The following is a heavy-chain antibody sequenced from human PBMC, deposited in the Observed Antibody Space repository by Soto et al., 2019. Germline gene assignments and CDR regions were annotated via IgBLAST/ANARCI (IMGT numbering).Heavy chain of an antibody. CDR1: GFTFSSYA. Sequence: EVQLLESGGGLVQPGGSLRLSCVASGFTFSSYAMSWVRQAPGKGLEWVSAISGGGGRTFYADSVRGRFTISRDSSKNTLLLQLNSLRPEDTAVYYCAKDPRRYFEWSDAFDIWGQGTMVTVSS. J-gene: IGHJ3*02. V-gene: IGHV3-23*01. D-gene: IGHD3-9*01. CDR3: AKDPRRYFEWSDAFDI. CDR2: ISGGGGRT.